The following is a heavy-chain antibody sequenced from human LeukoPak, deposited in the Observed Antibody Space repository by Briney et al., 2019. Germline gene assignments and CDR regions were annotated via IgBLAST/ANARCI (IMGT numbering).Heavy chain of an antibody. CDR2: IWYDGSNK. J-gene: IGHJ3*02. CDR1: GFTFSSYG. V-gene: IGHV3-33*06. D-gene: IGHD5-18*01. Sequence: PGGSLRLSCAASGFTFSSYGMHWVRQAPGKGLEWVAVIWYDGSNKYYADSVKGRFPIYRDISKNTLYLHMNSELAKDRPVYFFPKSYLRGYGFGIDAFDSWGQGTMVTGSS. CDR3: PKSYLRGYGFGIDAFDS.